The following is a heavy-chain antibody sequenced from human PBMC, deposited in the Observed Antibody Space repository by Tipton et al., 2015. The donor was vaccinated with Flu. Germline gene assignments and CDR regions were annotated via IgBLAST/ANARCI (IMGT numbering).Heavy chain of an antibody. CDR3: ARGADDSGDAVDI. D-gene: IGHD4/OR15-4a*01. CDR1: GYTFTGYY. V-gene: IGHV1-2*06. CDR2: INPNIGGS. J-gene: IGHJ3*02. Sequence: QVQLVQSGAEVKKPGASVKVSCKASGYTFTGYYIVWVRQAPGQGLECLGRINPNIGGSHYAQKFQGRVTMTRDTSISTVYMEVSGLGSDDTAMYYCARGADDSGDAVDIWGQGTMVTVSS.